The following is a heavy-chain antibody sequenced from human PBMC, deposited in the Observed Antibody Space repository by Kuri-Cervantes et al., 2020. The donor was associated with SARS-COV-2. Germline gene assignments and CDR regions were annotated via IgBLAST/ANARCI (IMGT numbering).Heavy chain of an antibody. V-gene: IGHV3-30*03. Sequence: LSLTCAASGFSFSAYGMYWVRQAPGKGLEWVAFIEYDGSSKYYADSVTGRFTGSRDNSKNTLFLHMDSLRGGDTAVYYCARNINWGQGTMVTVSS. CDR3: ARNIN. CDR1: GFSFSAYG. CDR2: IEYDGSSK. J-gene: IGHJ3*01.